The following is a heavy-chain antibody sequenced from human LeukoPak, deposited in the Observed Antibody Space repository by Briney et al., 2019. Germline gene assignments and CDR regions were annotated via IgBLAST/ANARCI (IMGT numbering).Heavy chain of an antibody. Sequence: PGGSLRLSCAAYGFTFSSYTMHWIRQAPGKGLEWVSSISGSNSYIFYADSVKGRFTVSRDNAKDSLYLQMNSLRAEDTAVYYCARALTTLTYEGYWGQGTLVTVSS. V-gene: IGHV3-21*01. CDR3: ARALTTLTYEGY. J-gene: IGHJ4*02. CDR1: GFTFSSYT. CDR2: ISGSNSYI. D-gene: IGHD1-1*01.